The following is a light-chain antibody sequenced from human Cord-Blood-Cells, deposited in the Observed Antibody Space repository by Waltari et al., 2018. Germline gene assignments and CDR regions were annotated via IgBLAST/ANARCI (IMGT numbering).Light chain of an antibody. CDR1: QSISSY. CDR2: AAS. CDR3: QQSYNTPHS. Sequence: DIQMTQSPSSLSASVGDRVTITCRASQSISSYLNWYQQKPGKAPKLLIYAASSLQSGVPSRFSGSGSGTDFTLTISSLQPEDFATYDCQQSYNTPHSFGQGTKLEIK. V-gene: IGKV1-39*01. J-gene: IGKJ2*03.